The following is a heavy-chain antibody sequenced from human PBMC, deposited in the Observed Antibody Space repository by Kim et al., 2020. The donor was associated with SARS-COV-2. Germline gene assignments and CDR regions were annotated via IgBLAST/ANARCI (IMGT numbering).Heavy chain of an antibody. CDR1: GYTFTGYY. V-gene: IGHV1-2*02. CDR3: ARVVVPPDYSNYGGWFDP. J-gene: IGHJ5*02. Sequence: ASVKVSCKASGYTFTGYYMHWVRQAPGQGLEWMGWINPNSGGTNYAQKFQGRVTMTRDTSISTAYMELSRLRSDDTAVYYCARVVVPPDYSNYGGWFDPWGQGTLVTVSS. D-gene: IGHD4-4*01. CDR2: INPNSGGT.